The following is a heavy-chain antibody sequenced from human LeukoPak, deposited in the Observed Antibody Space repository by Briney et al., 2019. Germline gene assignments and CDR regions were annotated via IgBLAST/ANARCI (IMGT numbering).Heavy chain of an antibody. J-gene: IGHJ4*02. V-gene: IGHV4-30-4*08. Sequence: SETLSLTCTVSGGSISSGDYYWSWIRQPPGKGLEWIGYIYYSGSTYYNPSLKSRVTISVDTSKNQYSLKLSSVTAADTAVYYCARAENFWSGSIDYWGQGTLVTVSS. CDR3: ARAENFWSGSIDY. CDR1: GGSISSGDYY. D-gene: IGHD3-3*01. CDR2: IYYSGST.